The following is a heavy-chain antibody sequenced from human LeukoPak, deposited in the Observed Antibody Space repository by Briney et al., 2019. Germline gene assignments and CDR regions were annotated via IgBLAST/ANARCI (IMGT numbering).Heavy chain of an antibody. J-gene: IGHJ4*02. D-gene: IGHD2-21*02. CDR1: GGSISSGDYY. CDR2: TYYSGST. Sequence: PSETLSLTCTVSGGSISSGDYYWSWIRQPPGKGLEWIGYTYYSGSTYYNPSLKSRVTISVDTSKNQFSLKLSSVTAADTAVYYCARVFYCGGDCYSWYFDYWGQGTLVTVSS. V-gene: IGHV4-30-4*01. CDR3: ARVFYCGGDCYSWYFDY.